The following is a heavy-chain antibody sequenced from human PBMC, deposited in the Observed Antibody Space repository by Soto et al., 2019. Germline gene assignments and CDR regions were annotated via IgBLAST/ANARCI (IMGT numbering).Heavy chain of an antibody. D-gene: IGHD6-6*01. CDR3: AKDRSSSSFGY. CDR1: GFAFSSYG. V-gene: IGHV3-30*18. Sequence: SLRLSCAASGFAFSSYGMHWVRQAPGKGLEWVAVISYDGSNKYYADSVKGRFTISRDNSKNTLYLQMNSLRAEDTAVYYCAKDRSSSSFGYWGQGTLVTVSS. J-gene: IGHJ4*02. CDR2: ISYDGSNK.